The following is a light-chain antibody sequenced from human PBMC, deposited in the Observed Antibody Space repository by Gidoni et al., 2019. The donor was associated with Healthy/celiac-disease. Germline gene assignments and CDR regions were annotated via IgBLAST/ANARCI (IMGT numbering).Light chain of an antibody. V-gene: IGKV3-11*01. CDR1: QSVSSY. CDR3: QQRSNWPPT. CDR2: DAS. Sequence: EIVLTQSPATLSLSPGERATLSCRASQSVSSYLAWYQQKPGQAPRLLIYDASNRATGIPARFRGSGSGTDFPLTISILEPEDFAVYYCQQRSNWPPTFGGGTKVEIK. J-gene: IGKJ4*01.